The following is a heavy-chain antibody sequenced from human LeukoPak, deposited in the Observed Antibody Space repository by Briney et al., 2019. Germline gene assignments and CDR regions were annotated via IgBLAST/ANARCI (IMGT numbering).Heavy chain of an antibody. CDR3: ARDASGYPSYYFDY. V-gene: IGHV4-59*12. CDR1: GGSISSYY. D-gene: IGHD3-3*01. J-gene: IGHJ4*02. CDR2: IYYSGSI. Sequence: SETLSLTCTVSGGSISSYYWSWIRQPPGKGLEWIGYIYYSGSINYNPSLKSRVTISVDTSKNQFSLKLSSVTAADTAVYYCARDASGYPSYYFDYWGQGTLVTVSS.